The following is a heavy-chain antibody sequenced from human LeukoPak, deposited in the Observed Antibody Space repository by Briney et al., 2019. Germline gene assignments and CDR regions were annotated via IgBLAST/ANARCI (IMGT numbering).Heavy chain of an antibody. J-gene: IGHJ5*02. CDR3: AREVDSSGSMNWFDP. CDR2: ISSSSSYI. CDR1: GFTFSSYS. D-gene: IGHD3-22*01. Sequence: GGSLRLSCAASGFTFSSYSMNWVRQAPGKGLEWVSSISSSSSYIYYADSVKGRFTISRDNAKNSLYLQMNSLRAEDTAVYYCAREVDSSGSMNWFDPWGQGTLVTVSS. V-gene: IGHV3-21*01.